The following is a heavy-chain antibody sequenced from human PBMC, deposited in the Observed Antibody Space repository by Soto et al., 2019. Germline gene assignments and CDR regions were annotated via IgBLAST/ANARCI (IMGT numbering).Heavy chain of an antibody. Sequence: ASVKVSCKASGYTFTSYYMHWVRQAPGQRLEWMGIINPSGGSTNYAQKFQGRVTITRDTSTNSLYLQMSSLRAEDTALYYCAKDPYDILTGYFDYWGQGTLVTVSS. V-gene: IGHV1-46*01. CDR2: INPSGGST. CDR1: GYTFTSYY. CDR3: AKDPYDILTGYFDY. J-gene: IGHJ4*02. D-gene: IGHD3-9*01.